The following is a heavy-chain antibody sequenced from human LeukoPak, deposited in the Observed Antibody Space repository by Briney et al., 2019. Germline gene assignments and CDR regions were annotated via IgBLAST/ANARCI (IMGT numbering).Heavy chain of an antibody. Sequence: GSLRLSCAASGFTFSSYSMNWVRQAPGKGLEWVSSISSSSSYIYYADSVKGQFTISRDNAKNSLYLQMNSLRAEDTAVYYCARDPAGIGYCSGGSCYSEGDYWGQGTLVTVSS. J-gene: IGHJ4*02. CDR1: GFTFSSYS. CDR3: ARDPAGIGYCSGGSCYSEGDY. CDR2: ISSSSSYI. V-gene: IGHV3-21*01. D-gene: IGHD2-15*01.